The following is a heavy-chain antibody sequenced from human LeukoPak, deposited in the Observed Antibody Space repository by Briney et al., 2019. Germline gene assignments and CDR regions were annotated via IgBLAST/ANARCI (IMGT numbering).Heavy chain of an antibody. CDR3: ARAKSHYDSSGYISDY. D-gene: IGHD3-22*01. CDR1: GGTFSSYA. V-gene: IGHV1-69*13. CDR2: IIPIFSTA. J-gene: IGHJ4*02. Sequence: RASVKVSCTASGGTFSSYAISWVRQAPGKGLEWMGGIIPIFSTANYAQKLKGRVTITADESKSTAYMELTSLRSEDTAVYYCARAKSHYDSSGYISDYWGQGTLVTVSS.